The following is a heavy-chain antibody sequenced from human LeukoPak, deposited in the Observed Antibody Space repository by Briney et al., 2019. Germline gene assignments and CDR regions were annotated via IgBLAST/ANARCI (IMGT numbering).Heavy chain of an antibody. CDR3: AGNEYYDSSGYYGY. D-gene: IGHD3-22*01. V-gene: IGHV1-69*05. CDR2: IIPIFGTA. J-gene: IGHJ4*02. CDR1: GDTFSSYA. Sequence: AASVKVSCKASGDTFSSYAISWVRQAPGQGLEWMGGIIPIFGTANYAQKFQGRVTISTDESTSTAYMELSSLRSEDMAVYYCAGNEYYDSSGYYGYWGQGTLVTVSS.